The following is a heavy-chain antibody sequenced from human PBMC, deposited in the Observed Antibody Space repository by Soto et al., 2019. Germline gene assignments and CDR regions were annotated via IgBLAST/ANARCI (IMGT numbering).Heavy chain of an antibody. D-gene: IGHD6-19*01. J-gene: IGHJ6*02. CDR1: GFTFSSYG. V-gene: IGHV3-33*01. CDR2: IWYDGSNK. Sequence: QVQLVESGGGVVQPGRSLRLSCAASGFTFSSYGMHWVRQAPGKGLEWVAVIWYDGSNKYYADSVKGRFTISRDNSKNTLYLQMNSLRAEDTAVYYCARDPAVTTGYYGMDVWDQGTTVTVSS. CDR3: ARDPAVTTGYYGMDV.